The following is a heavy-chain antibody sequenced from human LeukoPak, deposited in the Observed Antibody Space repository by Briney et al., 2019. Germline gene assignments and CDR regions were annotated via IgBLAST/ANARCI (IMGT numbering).Heavy chain of an antibody. CDR3: ARAHQLYYYDSSGYYYLLFDY. J-gene: IGHJ4*02. Sequence: SETLSLTCAVYGGSFSGYYWSWIRQPPGKGLEWIGEINHSGSTNYNPSLKSRVTISVDTSKNQFSLKLSSVTAADTAVYYCARAHQLYYYDSSGYYYLLFDYWGQGTLVTVSS. CDR1: GGSFSGYY. D-gene: IGHD3-22*01. V-gene: IGHV4-34*01. CDR2: INHSGST.